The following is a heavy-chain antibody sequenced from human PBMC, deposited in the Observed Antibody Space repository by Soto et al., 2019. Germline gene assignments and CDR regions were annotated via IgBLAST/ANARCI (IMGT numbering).Heavy chain of an antibody. CDR2: MNPNNGNT. V-gene: IGHV1-8*01. Sequence: QVQLVQSGAEVKKPGASVNVSCKASGYTFTSYDISWVRQATGQGLEWMGWMNPNNGNTDYAPKFQGRVTMTMNTSIGTVYMELSSLRSEDTAVYYCARSPRNYYALGSYSYFRHWGQGTLVTVSS. J-gene: IGHJ1*01. D-gene: IGHD3-10*01. CDR3: ARSPRNYYALGSYSYFRH. CDR1: GYTFTSYD.